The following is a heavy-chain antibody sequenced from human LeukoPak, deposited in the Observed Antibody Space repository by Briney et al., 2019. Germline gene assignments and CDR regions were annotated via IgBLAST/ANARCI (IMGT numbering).Heavy chain of an antibody. J-gene: IGHJ4*02. CDR3: AREKPSKSIVGATGGLDY. V-gene: IGHV3-7*01. Sequence: GGSLRLSCAASGFRFNTYWMSWVRQAPGKGLEWVANIKQDGNEKYYADSVKGRFTISRDNAKNSLYLQMNSLRAEDTAVYYCAREKPSKSIVGATGGLDYWGQGTLVTVSS. D-gene: IGHD1-26*01. CDR1: GFRFNTYW. CDR2: IKQDGNEK.